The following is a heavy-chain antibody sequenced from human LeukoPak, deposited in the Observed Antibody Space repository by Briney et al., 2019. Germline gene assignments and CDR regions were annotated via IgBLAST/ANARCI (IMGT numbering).Heavy chain of an antibody. CDR3: ARGIGSYGSYWFDP. J-gene: IGHJ5*02. CDR1: GGTLSSYA. D-gene: IGHD1-26*01. V-gene: IGHV1-69*13. Sequence: SVKVSCKASGGTLSSYAISWVRQAPGQGLEWMGGIIPIFGTANYAQKFQGRVTITADESTSTAYMELSSLRSEDTAVYYCARGIGSYGSYWFDPWGQGTLVTVSS. CDR2: IIPIFGTA.